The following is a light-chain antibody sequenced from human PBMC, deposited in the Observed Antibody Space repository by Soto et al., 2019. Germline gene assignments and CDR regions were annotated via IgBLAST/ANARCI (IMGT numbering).Light chain of an antibody. J-gene: IGKJ2*01. CDR1: QSISNW. V-gene: IGKV1-5*03. Sequence: DIQMTQSPSNLSASVGDRVTISCRASQSISNWLAWYQQKPGKAPKLLIYKASTLESGVPSRFSGSGSGTEFTLTISGLQPDDFATYYCQQYNSAFGQGTKVEIK. CDR2: KAS. CDR3: QQYNSA.